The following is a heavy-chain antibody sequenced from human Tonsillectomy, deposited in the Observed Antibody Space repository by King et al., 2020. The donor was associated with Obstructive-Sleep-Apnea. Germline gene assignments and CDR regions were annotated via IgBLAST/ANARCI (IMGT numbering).Heavy chain of an antibody. Sequence: VQLVESGGGLVKPGESLRLSCAASGFTFSSYSMNWVRQAPGKGLEWVSSISSSSGYIYYADSGKGRFTISRDNAKSSLYLQMNSLRVEDTAVYYCASVQAAAAPFDYWGQGTLVTVSS. V-gene: IGHV3-21*01. CDR1: GFTFSSYS. CDR3: ASVQAAAAPFDY. J-gene: IGHJ4*02. CDR2: ISSSSGYI. D-gene: IGHD6-13*01.